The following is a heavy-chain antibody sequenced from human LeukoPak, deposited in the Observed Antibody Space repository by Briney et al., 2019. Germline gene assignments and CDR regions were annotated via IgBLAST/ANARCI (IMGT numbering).Heavy chain of an antibody. CDR3: VRETYYYDSSGYSVNDY. J-gene: IGHJ4*02. D-gene: IGHD3-22*01. Sequence: PSETLSLTCTVSGGSISSYYWSWIRQPAGKGLEWIGRIYTSGSTNYNPSLKSRVTMSVDTSKNQFSLKLSSVTAADTAVYYCVRETYYYDSSGYSVNDYWGQGTLVTVSS. CDR2: IYTSGST. CDR1: GGSISSYY. V-gene: IGHV4-4*07.